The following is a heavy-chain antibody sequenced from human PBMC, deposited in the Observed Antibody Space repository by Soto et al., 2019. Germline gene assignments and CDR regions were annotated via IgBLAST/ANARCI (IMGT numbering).Heavy chain of an antibody. CDR3: AREAPTDYVGLYY. J-gene: IGHJ4*02. V-gene: IGHV1-3*01. CDR2: INAGNGNT. CDR1: GYTFTSYA. Sequence: ASVKVSCKASGYTFTSYAMHWVRQAPGQRLEWMGWINAGNGNTKYSQKFQGRVTITRDTSASTAYMELSSLRSEDTAVYYCAREAPTDYVGLYYWGQGTLVTVSS. D-gene: IGHD4-17*01.